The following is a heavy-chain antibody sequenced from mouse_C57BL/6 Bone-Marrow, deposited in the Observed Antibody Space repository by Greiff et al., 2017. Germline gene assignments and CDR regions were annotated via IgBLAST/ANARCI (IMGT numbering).Heavy chain of an antibody. CDR3: ARHGDYSKSDAMDY. Sequence: EVQVVESGGGLVQPGASLKLSCESNEYEFPSHDMSWVRKTPGKRLELVAAINSDGGSTYYPDTMERRFIFPRDNPKKTLYLQMSSLRSEDTALYYCARHGDYSKSDAMDYWGQGTSVTVSS. V-gene: IGHV5-2*01. CDR1: EYEFPSHD. J-gene: IGHJ4*01. CDR2: INSDGGST. D-gene: IGHD2-5*01.